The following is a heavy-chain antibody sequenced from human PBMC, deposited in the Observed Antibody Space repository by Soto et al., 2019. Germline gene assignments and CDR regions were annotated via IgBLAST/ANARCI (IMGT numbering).Heavy chain of an antibody. Sequence: GGSLRLSCGASGFPFRGYGMHWVRQAPGKGLEWVAVIRYDGSDPEYADSVKGRVTISRDNSQNMLYLQMNSLSADDTAVYYCARGWTNPIDYWGQGTLVTVSS. J-gene: IGHJ4*02. CDR3: ARGWTNPIDY. V-gene: IGHV3-33*01. CDR2: IRYDGSDP. CDR1: GFPFRGYG. D-gene: IGHD1-1*01.